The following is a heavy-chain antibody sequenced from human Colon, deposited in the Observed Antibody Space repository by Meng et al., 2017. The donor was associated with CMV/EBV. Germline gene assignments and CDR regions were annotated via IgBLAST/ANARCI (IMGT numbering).Heavy chain of an antibody. D-gene: IGHD4-11*01. V-gene: IGHV3-30-3*01. J-gene: IGHJ5*02. CDR1: ALTFSGYA. Sequence: GGSLRLSCAASALTFSGYAMHWVRQAPGKGLEWVAVISYDGSSEYYADSVKGRFTSSRDNSKNTLYLQVISLRAEDTAVYYCARDSNDYSDYAHWFDAWGQGTLVTVSS. CDR2: ISYDGSSE. CDR3: ARDSNDYSDYAHWFDA.